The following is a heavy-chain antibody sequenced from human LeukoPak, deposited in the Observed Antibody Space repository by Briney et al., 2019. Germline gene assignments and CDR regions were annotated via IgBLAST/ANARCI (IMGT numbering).Heavy chain of an antibody. CDR2: ISAYNGNT. D-gene: IGHD2-15*01. J-gene: IGHJ4*02. CDR3: ARGPYCSGGSCYSQYFDY. CDR1: GYTFTSYG. Sequence: ASVKVSCKASGYTFTSYGISWVRQAPGQGLEWMGWISAYNGNTKYAQKLQGRVSMTTDTSTSTAYMELRSPRSDDTAVYYCARGPYCSGGSCYSQYFDYWGQGTLVTVSS. V-gene: IGHV1-18*01.